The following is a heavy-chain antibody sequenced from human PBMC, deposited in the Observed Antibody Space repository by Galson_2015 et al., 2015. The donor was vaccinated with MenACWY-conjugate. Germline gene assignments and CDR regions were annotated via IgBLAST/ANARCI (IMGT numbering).Heavy chain of an antibody. V-gene: IGHV4-59*01. CDR3: AREFSY. CDR1: GASINNFY. Sequence: SEPLSLTCGVSGASINNFYWSWIRQPPGKGLEWIGLIYDSGTTKYNPSFKGRVTISLDTSKNQVSLKLSSVTAADTAVYYCAREFSYWGQGTLVTVSS. CDR2: IYDSGTT. D-gene: IGHD2/OR15-2a*01. J-gene: IGHJ4*02.